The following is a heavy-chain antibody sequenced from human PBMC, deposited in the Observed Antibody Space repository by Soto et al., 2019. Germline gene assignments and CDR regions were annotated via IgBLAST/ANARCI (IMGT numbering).Heavy chain of an antibody. V-gene: IGHV4-59*08. CDR2: AYYSGST. Sequence: QVHLQESGPGLVRPSEILSLTCIVSGGSISSEYWSWIRQPPGKGLEWIGYAYYSGSTKYNPSLKSRVTVSVDTSKNQFSLKLSSVTAADTAVYYCARRRPAHWFFDLWGRGTLVTVFS. J-gene: IGHJ2*01. CDR3: ARRRPAHWFFDL. CDR1: GGSISSEY.